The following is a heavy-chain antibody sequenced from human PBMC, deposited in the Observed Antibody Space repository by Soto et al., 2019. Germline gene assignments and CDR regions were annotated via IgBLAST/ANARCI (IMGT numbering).Heavy chain of an antibody. CDR1: GYTFTSYG. CDR3: ARAWDYYDSSGYYWLLGFDY. J-gene: IGHJ4*02. V-gene: IGHV1-18*01. CDR2: ISAYNGNT. Sequence: ASVKVSCKASGYTFTSYGISWVRQAPGQGLEWMGWISAYNGNTNYAQKLQGRVTMTTDTSTSTAYMELRGLRSDHPAVYYCARAWDYYDSSGYYWLLGFDYWGQGTLITVAS. D-gene: IGHD3-22*01.